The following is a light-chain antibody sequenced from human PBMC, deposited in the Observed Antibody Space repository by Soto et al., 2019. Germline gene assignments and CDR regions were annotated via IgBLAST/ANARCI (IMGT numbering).Light chain of an antibody. CDR2: DAS. CDR3: QQFASYPLT. Sequence: LTQSPGTLSLSPGERTTLSCRSSQTVRNNYLAWYQQKPGQAPTLLIYDASNRATGIPDRFSGGGSGTDFTLTISRLEPEDFAVYYCQQFASYPLTFGGGTKVDIK. J-gene: IGKJ4*01. V-gene: IGKV3-20*01. CDR1: QTVRNNY.